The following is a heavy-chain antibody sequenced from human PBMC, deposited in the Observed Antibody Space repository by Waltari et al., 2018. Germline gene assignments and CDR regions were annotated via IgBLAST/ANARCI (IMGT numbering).Heavy chain of an antibody. J-gene: IGHJ4*02. CDR2: IFSDGRT. V-gene: IGHV3-53*01. CDR1: GFTVGSNY. CDR3: ARDSRGGLFFDY. Sequence: EEQLVASGGGFIQSGGSLRLAGAASGFTVGSNYMSWVRQAPGKGLEWVSVIFSDGRTYYADSVKGRFTISRDNSKNTLYLQINSLRAEDTAVYYCARDSRGGLFFDYWGQGTLVTVSS.